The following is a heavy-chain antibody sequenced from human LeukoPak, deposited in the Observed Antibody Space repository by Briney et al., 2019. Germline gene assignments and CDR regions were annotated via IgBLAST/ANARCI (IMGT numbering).Heavy chain of an antibody. V-gene: IGHV4-39*07. Sequence: SETLSLTCTVSGGSISSSSYYWGWIRQPPGKGLEWIGSIYYSGSTYYNPSLKSRVTISVDTSKNQFSLKLSSVTAADTAVYYCARGVGDSPDYWGQGTLVTVSS. CDR2: IYYSGST. CDR1: GGSISSSSYY. D-gene: IGHD3-22*01. CDR3: ARGVGDSPDY. J-gene: IGHJ4*02.